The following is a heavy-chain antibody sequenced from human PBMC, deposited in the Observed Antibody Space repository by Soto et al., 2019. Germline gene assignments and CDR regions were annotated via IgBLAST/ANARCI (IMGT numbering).Heavy chain of an antibody. V-gene: IGHV4-4*07. CDR3: ARVAFSYFGMDV. CDR2: VFSSGST. D-gene: IGHD3-3*02. Sequence: SETLSLTCSVPGGAISSYYWSWVRQPAGKGLEWIGRVFSSGSTNYNASLKSRVTMSIDTSKNEVSLTLRSVTAADTGFYYCARVAFSYFGMDVWGPGTTVTVSS. J-gene: IGHJ6*02. CDR1: GGAISSYY.